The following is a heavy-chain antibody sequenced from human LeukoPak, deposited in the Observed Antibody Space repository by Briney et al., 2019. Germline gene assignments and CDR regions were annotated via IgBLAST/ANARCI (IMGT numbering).Heavy chain of an antibody. Sequence: QPGGPWGFSGAASGLTFSSYAMSWVREAPGKGLEWVSAISAGGSTYYADSVKGRFTISRDNSKNTLYLQMNSLRAEDTGVYYCAKRGQYYYDSSGYYYQDWSQGTLVIVSS. CDR2: ISAGGST. J-gene: IGHJ4*02. D-gene: IGHD3-22*01. CDR1: GLTFSSYA. V-gene: IGHV3-23*01. CDR3: AKRGQYYYDSSGYYYQD.